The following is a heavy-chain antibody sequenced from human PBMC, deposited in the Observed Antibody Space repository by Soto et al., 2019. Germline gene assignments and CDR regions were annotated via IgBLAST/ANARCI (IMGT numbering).Heavy chain of an antibody. V-gene: IGHV3-30-3*01. CDR3: ASGAHTYYDFWSGSREPRYYYCMDV. D-gene: IGHD3-3*01. Sequence: QVQLVESGGGVVQPGRSLRLSCAASGFTFSSYAMHWFRQAPGKGLEWVAVISYDGSNKYYADSVKGRFTISRDNAKNTLYLQMNSLRVEDTAVYYCASGAHTYYDFWSGSREPRYYYCMDVWGQGTTVTVSS. CDR1: GFTFSSYA. CDR2: ISYDGSNK. J-gene: IGHJ6*02.